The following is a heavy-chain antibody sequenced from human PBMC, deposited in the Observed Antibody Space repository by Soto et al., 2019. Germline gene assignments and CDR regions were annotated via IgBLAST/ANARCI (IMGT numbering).Heavy chain of an antibody. J-gene: IGHJ4*02. CDR1: GFTFSSYA. Sequence: GALRLSCSASGFTFSSYAMHWVRQAPGKGLEYVSGVRGNGDPPFYADSVKGRFTISRDNSKNTLYLQMSSLSADDTAVYYCVKSRGGNNFDFFDWGQGALVTVSS. CDR2: VRGNGDPP. CDR3: VKSRGGNNFDFFD. V-gene: IGHV3-64D*06. D-gene: IGHD5-12*01.